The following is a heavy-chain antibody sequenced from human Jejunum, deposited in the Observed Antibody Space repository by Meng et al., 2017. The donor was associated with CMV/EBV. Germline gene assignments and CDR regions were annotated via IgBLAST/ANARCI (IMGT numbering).Heavy chain of an antibody. CDR2: IRDKVNSYTT. V-gene: IGHV3-72*01. Sequence: SCAASGCTFSDHKMDWVRQAPGKGLEWVGRIRDKVNSYTTYYAASVKGRFIISRDDSQNSLYLQMNSLNTEDTAVYYCSRANTPVGDYWGQGTLVTVSS. CDR1: GCTFSDHK. J-gene: IGHJ4*02. D-gene: IGHD4/OR15-4a*01. CDR3: SRANTPVGDY.